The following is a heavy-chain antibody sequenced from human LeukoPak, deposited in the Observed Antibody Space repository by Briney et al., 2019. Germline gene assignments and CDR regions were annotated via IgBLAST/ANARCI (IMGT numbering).Heavy chain of an antibody. Sequence: GGSLRLSCAASGFTVSSNYMSWVRQAPGKGLEWVSVIYSGGSTYYADSVKGRFTISRDDSKNTLYLQMNSLRAEDTALYHCAKDPSSGRTFDYWGQGTLVTVSS. CDR3: AKDPSSGRTFDY. V-gene: IGHV3-53*01. CDR2: IYSGGST. D-gene: IGHD3-10*01. J-gene: IGHJ4*02. CDR1: GFTVSSNY.